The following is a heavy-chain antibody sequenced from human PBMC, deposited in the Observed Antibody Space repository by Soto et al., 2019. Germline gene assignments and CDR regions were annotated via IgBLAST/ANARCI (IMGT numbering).Heavy chain of an antibody. CDR1: GNTFTNFG. D-gene: IGHD2-2*01. J-gene: IGHJ5*02. CDR2: ISAYTDDP. Sequence: ASVKVSCKASGNTFTNFGVTWVRQAPGQGLEWMGWISAYTDDPNYAQKFQGRVTMTIDTSTSTAYLDLRSLTSDDTAVYYCARVIPGTEAWFDPWGQGTLVTVSS. V-gene: IGHV1-18*01. CDR3: ARVIPGTEAWFDP.